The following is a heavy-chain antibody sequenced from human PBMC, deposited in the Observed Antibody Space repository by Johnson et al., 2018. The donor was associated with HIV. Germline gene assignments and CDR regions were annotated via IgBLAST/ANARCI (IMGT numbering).Heavy chain of an antibody. D-gene: IGHD3-10*01. CDR1: GFTFSSYG. J-gene: IGHJ3*02. CDR3: ARVGYGVLLWFGVDDAFDI. V-gene: IGHV3-30*02. Sequence: QVQLVESGGGVVQPGGSLRLSCAASGFTFSSYGMHWVRQAPGKGLEWVAFIRYDGSNKYYADSVKGRFTISRDNSTHTLYLQMNTLRAEDTAGYYCARVGYGVLLWFGVDDAFDIWGQGTMVTVSS. CDR2: IRYDGSNK.